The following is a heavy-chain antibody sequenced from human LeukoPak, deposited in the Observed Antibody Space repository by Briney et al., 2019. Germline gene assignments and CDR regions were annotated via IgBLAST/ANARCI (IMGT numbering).Heavy chain of an antibody. D-gene: IGHD5-18*01. CDR1: GGSFSGYY. Sequence: SETLSLTCAVYGGSFSGYYWSWIRQPPGKGLEWIGEINHSGSTNYNPSLKSRVTISVDTSKNQFSLKLSSVTAADTAVYYCARGSVDTAMVGDYWGQGTLVTVSS. CDR3: ARGSVDTAMVGDY. J-gene: IGHJ4*02. CDR2: INHSGST. V-gene: IGHV4-34*01.